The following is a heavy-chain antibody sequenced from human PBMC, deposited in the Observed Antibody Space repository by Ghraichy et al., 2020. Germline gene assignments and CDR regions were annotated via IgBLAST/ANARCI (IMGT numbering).Heavy chain of an antibody. Sequence: GGSLRLSCAASGFTFSSYSMNWVRQAPGKGLEWVSYISTSSSTIYYADSVKGRFTISRDNAKNSLYLQMNSLRDEDTAVYYCARDSRCLGSGGSCYYSYYYMDVWGKGTTVTVSS. J-gene: IGHJ6*03. CDR3: ARDSRCLGSGGSCYYSYYYMDV. V-gene: IGHV3-48*02. CDR2: ISTSSSTI. CDR1: GFTFSSYS. D-gene: IGHD2-15*01.